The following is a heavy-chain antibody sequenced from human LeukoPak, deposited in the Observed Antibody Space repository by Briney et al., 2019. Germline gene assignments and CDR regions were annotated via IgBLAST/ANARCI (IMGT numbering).Heavy chain of an antibody. Sequence: PGGSLRLSRAASGFSISSYEMNWVRQAPGKGLEWVSHISSSGSTILYADSVKGRFTISRDNAKNSLYLQMNSLRAEDTAVYYCARVELAPYYYYRDVWGKGTTDTVSS. D-gene: IGHD1-7*01. CDR1: GFSISSYE. J-gene: IGHJ6*03. CDR3: ARVELAPYYYYRDV. V-gene: IGHV3-48*03. CDR2: ISSSGSTI.